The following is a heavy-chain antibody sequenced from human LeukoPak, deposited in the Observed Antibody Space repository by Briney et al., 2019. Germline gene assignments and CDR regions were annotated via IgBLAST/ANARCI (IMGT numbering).Heavy chain of an antibody. CDR3: ASLGYCSGGSCYGDAFDT. D-gene: IGHD2-15*01. Sequence: PGGSLRLSCAASGFTFSRYAMSWVRQAPGKGLGWVSAISGSGGSTYYADSVKGRFTISRDNSKKTLYLQMNSLRAEDTAVYYCASLGYCSGGSCYGDAFDTWGQGTMVTVSS. J-gene: IGHJ3*02. CDR1: GFTFSRYA. V-gene: IGHV3-23*01. CDR2: ISGSGGST.